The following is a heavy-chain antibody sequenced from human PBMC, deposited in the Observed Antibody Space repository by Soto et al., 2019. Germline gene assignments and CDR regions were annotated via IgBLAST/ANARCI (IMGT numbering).Heavy chain of an antibody. Sequence: ASVKVSCKASGYPFTTYTMQWVRQAPGQRLEWMGWINTANGNTKYSQNFQGRVTITRDTSASTAYMELSSLRSEDTAVYYCANDHFGSGTYYFDYWG. V-gene: IGHV1-3*04. CDR2: INTANGNT. CDR1: GYPFTTYT. J-gene: IGHJ4*01. CDR3: ANDHFGSGTYYFDY. D-gene: IGHD3-10*01.